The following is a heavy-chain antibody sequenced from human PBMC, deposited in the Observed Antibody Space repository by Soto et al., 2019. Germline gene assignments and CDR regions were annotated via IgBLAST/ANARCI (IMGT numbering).Heavy chain of an antibody. J-gene: IGHJ4*02. D-gene: IGHD2-2*01. CDR1: GGSFSGYY. V-gene: IGHV4-34*01. Sequence: QVQLQQWGAGLLKPSETLSLTCAVYGGSFSGYYWSWIRQPPGKGLEWIGEINHSGSTNYNPSLKGRVTITVDTSKNQFSLKLSSVTAADTGVYLWGRKFVYPPPPPPFDFWGQGTLVTVSS. CDR3: GRKFVYPPPPPPFDF. CDR2: INHSGST.